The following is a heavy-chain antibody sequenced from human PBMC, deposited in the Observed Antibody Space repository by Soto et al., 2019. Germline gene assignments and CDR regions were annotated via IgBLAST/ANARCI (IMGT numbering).Heavy chain of an antibody. V-gene: IGHV4-61*01. J-gene: IGHJ6*02. CDR1: GGSLSGNSYY. CDR2: IYHSGST. D-gene: IGHD3-3*01. Sequence: QVQLQESGPGLVKPSETLSLTCTISGGSLSGNSYYLSWIRQPPGKGLEWIGYIYHSGSTHNNPSLESRVTISVDTSKNQFSLKLTSVTAADTAVYHCARASGRITIFGIVIVHYYYGMDVWGQGTTVTVSS. CDR3: ARASGRITIFGIVIVHYYYGMDV.